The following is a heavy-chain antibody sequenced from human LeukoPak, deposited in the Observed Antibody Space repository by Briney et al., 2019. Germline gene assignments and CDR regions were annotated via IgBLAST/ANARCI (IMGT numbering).Heavy chain of an antibody. D-gene: IGHD1-26*01. CDR1: GFTFSSFS. CDR2: ISGSAINT. J-gene: IGHJ4*02. CDR3: AKGPRWAHFDY. V-gene: IGHV3-23*01. Sequence: PGGSLRLSCAASGFTFSSFSMSWVRQAPGKGLEWVSVISGSAINTYYADSVKGRFTISRDNSKNTLYLQMNSLRAEDTAVYYCAKGPRWAHFDYWGQGTLVTVSS.